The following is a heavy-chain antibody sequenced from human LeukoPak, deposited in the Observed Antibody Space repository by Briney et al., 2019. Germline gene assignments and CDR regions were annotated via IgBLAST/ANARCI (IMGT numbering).Heavy chain of an antibody. D-gene: IGHD2-15*01. CDR3: AKGPCSGGSCYYNV. CDR1: GFTSSSYA. Sequence: GGSLRLSCAASGFTSSSYAMSWVRQAPGKGLEWVSAISGSGGSTYYADSVKGRFTISRDNSKNTLYLQMNSLRAEDTAVYYCAKGPCSGGSCYYNVWGQGTTVTVSS. CDR2: ISGSGGST. V-gene: IGHV3-23*01. J-gene: IGHJ6*02.